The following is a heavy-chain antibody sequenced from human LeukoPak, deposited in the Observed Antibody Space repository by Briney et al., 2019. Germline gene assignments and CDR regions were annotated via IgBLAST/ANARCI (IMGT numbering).Heavy chain of an antibody. V-gene: IGHV4-4*07. CDR2: IYTSGST. CDR1: GGSISSYY. J-gene: IGHJ3*02. Sequence: SETLSLTCTVSGGSISSYYWSWIRQPAGKGLEWIGRIYTSGSTNYNPSLKSRVTMSVDTSKNQFSLKLSSVTAADTAVYYCARVSPPSIAVAGQGGDAFDIWGQGTMVTVSS. CDR3: ARVSPPSIAVAGQGGDAFDI. D-gene: IGHD6-19*01.